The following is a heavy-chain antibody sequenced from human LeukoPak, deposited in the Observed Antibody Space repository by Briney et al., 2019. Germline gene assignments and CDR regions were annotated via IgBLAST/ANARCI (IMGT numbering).Heavy chain of an antibody. CDR3: ARGSVGPDC. V-gene: IGHV3-74*01. CDR1: RFTFSNYW. CDR2: INTDGTST. D-gene: IGHD1-26*01. J-gene: IGHJ4*02. Sequence: PSGGSLRLSCAASRFTFSNYWMHWVRQAPGKGLEWVSRINTDGTSTIYADSVRGRFTISRDNAKNTVYLQMNSLRAEDTAVYYCARGSVGPDCWGQGTLVTVSS.